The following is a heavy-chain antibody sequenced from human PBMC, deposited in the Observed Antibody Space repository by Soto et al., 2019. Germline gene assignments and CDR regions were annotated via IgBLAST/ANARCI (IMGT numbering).Heavy chain of an antibody. V-gene: IGHV3-64*01. Sequence: EVQLAESGGGMVQPGGSLRLSCVASGFTFSSYDMHWVRQAPGKGLEYVSSISSKGGPIYYGNSVKGRFTSSRDNSKNTMYLQMGSLRAEDMAVYYCVRRVSGNYDYWGQGTLVTGSS. J-gene: IGHJ4*02. D-gene: IGHD1-7*01. CDR1: GFTFSSYD. CDR3: VRRVSGNYDY. CDR2: ISSKGGPI.